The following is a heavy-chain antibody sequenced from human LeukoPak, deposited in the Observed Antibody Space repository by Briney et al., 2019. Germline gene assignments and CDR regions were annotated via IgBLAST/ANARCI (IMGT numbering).Heavy chain of an antibody. J-gene: IGHJ6*02. Sequence: ASVKVSCKASGYTFTSYYMHWVRQAPGQGLEWMGIINPSGGSTSYAQKFQGRVTMTRDTSTSTVYMELSSLRSEDTAVYYCARVYCSSTSCPYDYYYYGMDVWGQGTTVTVSS. V-gene: IGHV1-46*01. CDR2: INPSGGST. CDR1: GYTFTSYY. CDR3: ARVYCSSTSCPYDYYYYGMDV. D-gene: IGHD2-2*01.